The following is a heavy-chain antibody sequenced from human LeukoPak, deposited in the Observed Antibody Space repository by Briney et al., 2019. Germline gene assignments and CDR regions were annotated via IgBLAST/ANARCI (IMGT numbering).Heavy chain of an antibody. Sequence: GASVKVSCKASGYTFTSYYMHWVRQAPGQGLEWMGMINPSGGGTTYAQKFQGRLTMTRDTSTSTVYMELSSLRSEDTAVYYCARTPPSYHIAVAGTAILFDYWGQGTLVTVSS. V-gene: IGHV1-46*01. D-gene: IGHD6-19*01. CDR3: ARTPPSYHIAVAGTAILFDY. J-gene: IGHJ4*02. CDR1: GYTFTSYY. CDR2: INPSGGGT.